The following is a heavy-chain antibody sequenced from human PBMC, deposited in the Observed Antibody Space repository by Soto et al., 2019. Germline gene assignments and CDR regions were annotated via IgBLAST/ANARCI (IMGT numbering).Heavy chain of an antibody. CDR1: GGTFNPYG. CDR2: IIPIARRT. V-gene: IGHV1-69*01. Sequence: QVQLLQSGAEVRKPGSSVKVSCKASGGTFNPYGITWVRQAPGQGLEWMGEIIPIARRTNYAQKFQGRVTITADESTDTAYMEMSNLRSEGTAVYYCARRVVVAGFFGAFDMWGQGTLVTVSS. CDR3: ARRVVVAGFFGAFDM. J-gene: IGHJ3*02. D-gene: IGHD6-19*01.